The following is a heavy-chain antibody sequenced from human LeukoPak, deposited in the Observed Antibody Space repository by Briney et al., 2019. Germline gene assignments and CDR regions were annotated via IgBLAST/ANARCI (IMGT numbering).Heavy chain of an antibody. CDR1: GGSFSGYY. V-gene: IGHV4-34*01. CDR3: ARVSRGITGTTIGGRDYYYYYMDV. J-gene: IGHJ6*03. D-gene: IGHD1-7*01. CDR2: INHSGST. Sequence: TSETLSLTCAVYGGSFSGYYWSWIRQPPGKGLEWIGEINHSGSTNDNPSLKSRVTISVDTSKNQFSLKLSSVTAADTAVYYCARVSRGITGTTIGGRDYYYYYMDVWGKGTTVTVSS.